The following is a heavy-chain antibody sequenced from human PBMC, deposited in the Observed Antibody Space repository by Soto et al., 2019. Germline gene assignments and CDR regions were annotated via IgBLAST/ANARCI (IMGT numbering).Heavy chain of an antibody. CDR1: CGSISSGGYY. J-gene: IGHJ4*02. D-gene: IGHD3-22*01. V-gene: IGHV4-31*03. CDR2: IYYSGST. CDR3: ARGFEYYYDSSGYPIFDY. Sequence: SETLSLTCTVSCGSISSGGYYWSWIRQHPGKGLEWIGYIYYSGSTYYNPSLKSRVTISVDTSKNQFSLKLSSVTAADTAVYYCARGFEYYYDSSGYPIFDYWGQGTLVTVSS.